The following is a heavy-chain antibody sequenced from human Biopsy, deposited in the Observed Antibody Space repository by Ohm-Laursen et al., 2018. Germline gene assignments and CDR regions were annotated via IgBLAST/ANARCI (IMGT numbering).Heavy chain of an antibody. J-gene: IGHJ2*01. D-gene: IGHD3-22*01. Sequence: TLSLTCTVSGGSIGGGEYYWNWIRQHPGKGLEWIGLISYSGTTFYNPFLESLLTISIDTSKNHFSLNLRSVTAADTAVYYCARGVPHYDGSGFPLAGYWYFDLWGRGTLVTVSS. CDR2: ISYSGTT. CDR1: GGSIGGGEYY. V-gene: IGHV4-31*01. CDR3: ARGVPHYDGSGFPLAGYWYFDL.